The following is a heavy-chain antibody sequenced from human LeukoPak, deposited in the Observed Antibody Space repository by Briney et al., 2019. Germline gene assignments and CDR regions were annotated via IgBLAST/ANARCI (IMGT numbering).Heavy chain of an antibody. J-gene: IGHJ1*01. V-gene: IGHV1-24*01. CDR3: ATAGLKYYYDSSGYYRPEYFQH. CDR1: GYTLTELS. D-gene: IGHD3-22*01. CDR2: FDPEDGET. Sequence: ASVKVSCKVSGYTLTELSMHWVRQAPGKGLEGMGGFDPEDGETIYAQKFQGRVTMTEDTSTDTAYMELSSLRSEDTAVYYCATAGLKYYYDSSGYYRPEYFQHWGQGTLVTVSS.